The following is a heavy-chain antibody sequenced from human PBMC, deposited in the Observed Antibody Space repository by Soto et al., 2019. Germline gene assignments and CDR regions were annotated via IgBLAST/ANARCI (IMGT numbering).Heavy chain of an antibody. CDR3: ARAWNGEREFDY. J-gene: IGHJ4*02. CDR1: GFTVSSNY. V-gene: IGHV3-53*01. Sequence: EVQLVESGGGLIQPGGSPRLSCAASGFTVSSNYMSWVRQAPGKGLEWVSVIYSGGSTYYADSVKGRFTISRDNSKNTLYLQMNSLRAEDTAVYYCARAWNGEREFDYWGQGTLVTVSS. CDR2: IYSGGST. D-gene: IGHD1-1*01.